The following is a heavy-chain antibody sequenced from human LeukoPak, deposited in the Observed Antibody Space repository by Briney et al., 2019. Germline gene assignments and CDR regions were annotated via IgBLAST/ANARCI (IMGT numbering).Heavy chain of an antibody. V-gene: IGHV4-38-2*01. CDR3: TRLVPAWEGGGSNY. CDR1: GYSISNNYF. D-gene: IGHD1-26*01. CDR2: VSRSGTT. Sequence: PSETLSLTCVVSGYSISNNYFWGWLRQSPGKGLEWIGTVSRSGTTYYNPSLKSRVIISIETSKNQFSLKLISMTAADTAVYYCTRLVPAWEGGGSNYWGRGTLVTVSS. J-gene: IGHJ4*01.